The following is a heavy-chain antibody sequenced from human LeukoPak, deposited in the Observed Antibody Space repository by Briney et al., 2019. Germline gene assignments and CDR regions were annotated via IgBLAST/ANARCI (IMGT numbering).Heavy chain of an antibody. J-gene: IGHJ6*02. V-gene: IGHV3-64*01. D-gene: IGHD3-22*01. CDR1: GFTFSSYA. CDR2: ISSNGGST. Sequence: GGSLRLSCAASGFTFSSYAMHWVRQAPGKGLEYVSTISSNGGSTYYANSVKGRFTISRDNPKNTLYLQMGSMRAEDMAVYYCARGRYYDSSGKTSYYGMDVWGQGTTVTVSS. CDR3: ARGRYYDSSGKTSYYGMDV.